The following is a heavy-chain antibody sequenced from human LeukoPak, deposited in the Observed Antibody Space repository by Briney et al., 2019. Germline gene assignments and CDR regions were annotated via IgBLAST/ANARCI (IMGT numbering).Heavy chain of an antibody. CDR3: ASDTNRGYFDL. CDR1: GFTFSSYE. V-gene: IGHV3-48*03. J-gene: IGHJ2*01. D-gene: IGHD2/OR15-2a*01. CDR2: ISSSGSTI. Sequence: PGGSLRLSCAASGFTFSSYEMNWVRQAPGKGLEWVSYISSSGSTIYYADSVKGRFTISRDNAKNSLYLQMNSLRAEDTAVYYCASDTNRGYFDLWGRGTLVTVSS.